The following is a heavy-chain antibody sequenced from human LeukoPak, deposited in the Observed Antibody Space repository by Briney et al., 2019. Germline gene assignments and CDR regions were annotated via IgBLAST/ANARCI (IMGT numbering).Heavy chain of an antibody. D-gene: IGHD3-22*01. CDR2: ISGSGGST. J-gene: IGHJ4*02. CDR1: GFTFSSYA. CDR3: ARSSGYYSAPFDY. Sequence: PGGSLRLSCAASGFTFSSYAMSWVRQAPGKGLEWVSAISGSGGSTYYADSVKGRFTISRDNSKNTLYLQMNSLRAEDTAVYYCARSSGYYSAPFDYWGQGTLVTVSS. V-gene: IGHV3-23*01.